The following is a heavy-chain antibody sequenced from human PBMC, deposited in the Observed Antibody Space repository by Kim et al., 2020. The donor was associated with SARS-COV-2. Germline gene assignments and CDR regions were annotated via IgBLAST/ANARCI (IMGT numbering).Heavy chain of an antibody. CDR3: ATRIAMAAAFDY. D-gene: IGHD6-13*01. J-gene: IGHJ4*02. Sequence: RYSPSFQGQVTISADKSISTAYLQWSSLKASDTAMYYCATRIAMAAAFDYWGQGTLVTVSS. V-gene: IGHV5-51*01.